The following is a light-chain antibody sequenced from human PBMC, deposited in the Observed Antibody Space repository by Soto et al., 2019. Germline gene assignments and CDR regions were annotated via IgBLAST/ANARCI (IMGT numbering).Light chain of an antibody. CDR2: KAS. CDR1: QSISNW. Sequence: DIPMTQSPSTLSASVGDTVTITCRASQSISNWLAWYQQKPGQAPKLLIHKASTLESGVPSRFSGSGSGTEFTLTISSLHPDDFATFYCQQYDRFPYTFGQGTKLEIK. V-gene: IGKV1-5*03. J-gene: IGKJ2*01. CDR3: QQYDRFPYT.